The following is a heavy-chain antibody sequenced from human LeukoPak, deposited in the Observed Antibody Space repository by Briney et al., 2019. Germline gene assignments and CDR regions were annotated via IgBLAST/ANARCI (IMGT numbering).Heavy chain of an antibody. V-gene: IGHV5-51*01. J-gene: IGHJ4*02. CDR2: IYPGDSDT. Sequence: GESLKISCQGSGYSFTSYWIGWVRQMPGKGLEWMGIIYPGDSDTRYSPSFQGQVTISADKSISTAYLQWSSLKASDTAMYYCARAPSEVTGHHDYWGQGTLVTVSS. CDR3: ARAPSEVTGHHDY. CDR1: GYSFTSYW. D-gene: IGHD1-14*01.